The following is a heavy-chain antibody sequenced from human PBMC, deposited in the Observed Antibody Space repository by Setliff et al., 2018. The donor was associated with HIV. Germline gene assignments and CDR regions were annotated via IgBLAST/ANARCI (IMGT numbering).Heavy chain of an antibody. J-gene: IGHJ4*02. D-gene: IGHD2-15*01. CDR2: SNSDGSST. V-gene: IGHV3-74*01. Sequence: GGSLRLSCAASGFTFNTYWMHWVRQAPGKGLVWVSHSNSDGSSTTYADSVKGRFTISRDNAKNTLYLQMNSLRVEDTAVYYCAADRIVLGDYWGQGTLVTVSS. CDR1: GFTFNTYW. CDR3: AADRIVLGDY.